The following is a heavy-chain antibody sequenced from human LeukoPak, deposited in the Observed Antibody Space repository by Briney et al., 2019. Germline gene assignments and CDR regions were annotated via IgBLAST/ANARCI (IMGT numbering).Heavy chain of an antibody. CDR2: ICSGGST. Sequence: PGGSLRLSCVASGFTLSSNYMSWVRQAPGKGLEWVSVICSGGSTYYADSVKGRFTISRDNSKNTLYLQMNSLRAEDTAVYYGASGSGSYRTPYYYMDVWGTGTTVTVSS. D-gene: IGHD3-10*01. J-gene: IGHJ6*03. V-gene: IGHV3-53*01. CDR1: GFTLSSNY. CDR3: ASGSGSYRTPYYYMDV.